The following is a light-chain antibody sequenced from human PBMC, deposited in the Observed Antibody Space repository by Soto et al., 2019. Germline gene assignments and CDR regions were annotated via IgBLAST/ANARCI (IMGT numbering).Light chain of an antibody. CDR2: TTS. J-gene: IGKJ1*01. V-gene: IGKV3-15*01. CDR1: QSVSGS. CDR3: QQYSQWPRT. Sequence: EVVLTQSPATLSVSPGESATLSCRASQSVSGSVAWYLQKPGQAPRLLIYTTSNRATGVPARFSGRGFGTEFTLTISSLQSEDFAVYYCQQYSQWPRTFGQGTKVEIK.